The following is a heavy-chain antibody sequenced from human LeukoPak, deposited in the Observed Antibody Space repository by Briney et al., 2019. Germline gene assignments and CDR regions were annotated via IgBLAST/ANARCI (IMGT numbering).Heavy chain of an antibody. Sequence: GGSLRLSCAASGFTFSSYEMNWVRQAPGKGLEWVSYISSSGSNIYYADSVKGRFTISRDNAKNSLYLQMNSLRAEDTAVYYCARKRITIFGVIKDNWFDPWGQGTPVTVSS. CDR1: GFTFSSYE. J-gene: IGHJ5*02. CDR3: ARKRITIFGVIKDNWFDP. CDR2: ISSSGSNI. D-gene: IGHD3-3*01. V-gene: IGHV3-48*03.